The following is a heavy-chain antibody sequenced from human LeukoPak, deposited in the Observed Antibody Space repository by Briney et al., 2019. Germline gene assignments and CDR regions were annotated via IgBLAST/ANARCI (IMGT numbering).Heavy chain of an antibody. D-gene: IGHD6-6*01. Sequence: SETLSLTCTVSGGSISSSSYYWGWIRQPPGKGLEWIGSVYYGGSTYYNPSLNRRATISVDTSNTQFSLKLSSVTAADTAVYYCARHLGSSSDYWGQGTLVTVSS. J-gene: IGHJ4*02. CDR2: VYYGGST. V-gene: IGHV4-39*01. CDR3: ARHLGSSSDY. CDR1: GGSISSSSYY.